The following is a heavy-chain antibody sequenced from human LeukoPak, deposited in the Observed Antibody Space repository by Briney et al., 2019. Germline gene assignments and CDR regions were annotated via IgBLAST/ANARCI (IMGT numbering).Heavy chain of an antibody. CDR3: APSRGDIVVVPAAMRGAKGYYYYYGMDV. D-gene: IGHD2-2*01. CDR1: GFTFSSYA. Sequence: GGSLRLSCAASGFTFSSYAMSWVRQAPGKGLEWVSAISGSGGSTYYADSVKGRFTISRDNSKNTLYLQMNSLRAEDTAVYYCAPSRGDIVVVPAAMRGAKGYYYYYGMDVWGKETTVTVSS. CDR2: ISGSGGST. J-gene: IGHJ6*04. V-gene: IGHV3-23*01.